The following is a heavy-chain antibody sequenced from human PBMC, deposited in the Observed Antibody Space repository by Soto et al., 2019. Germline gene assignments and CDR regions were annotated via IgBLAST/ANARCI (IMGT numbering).Heavy chain of an antibody. Sequence: EVQLVESGGGVIRPGGSLRLSCAASGFTFDDYGMSWVRQAPGKGLEWVSGINWNGGSTGYADSVKGRFTISRDNAKNSLYLQMNSLRAEDTALYYCSSGYYAGHAFDIWGQGTMVTVSS. CDR2: INWNGGST. CDR3: SSGYYAGHAFDI. D-gene: IGHD3-22*01. CDR1: GFTFDDYG. J-gene: IGHJ3*02. V-gene: IGHV3-20*04.